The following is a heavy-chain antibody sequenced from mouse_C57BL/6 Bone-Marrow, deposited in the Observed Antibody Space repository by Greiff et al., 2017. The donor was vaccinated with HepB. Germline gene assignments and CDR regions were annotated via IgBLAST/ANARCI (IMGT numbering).Heavy chain of an antibody. V-gene: IGHV1-26*01. CDR3: ARRRAQALAY. CDR1: GYTFTDYY. CDR2: INPNNGGT. J-gene: IGHJ3*01. Sequence: VQLQQSGPELVKPGASVKISCKASGYTFTDYYMNWVKQSHGKSLEWIGDINPNNGGTSYNQKFKGKATLTVDKSSSTAYMELRSLTSEDSAVYYCARRRAQALAYWGQGTLVTVSA. D-gene: IGHD3-2*02.